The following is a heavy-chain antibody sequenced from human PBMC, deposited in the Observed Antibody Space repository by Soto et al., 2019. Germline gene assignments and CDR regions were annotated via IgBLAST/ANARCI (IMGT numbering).Heavy chain of an antibody. D-gene: IGHD2-2*01. CDR1: GYTFTGYY. J-gene: IGHJ4*02. Sequence: ASVRVSCKASGYTFTGYYMHWVRQAPGQGLEWMGWINPNSGGTNYAQKFQGRVTMTRDTSISTAYMELSRLRSDDTAVYYCARGGPKLGYCSSTSCYWEEYYFDYWGQGTLVTVSS. CDR2: INPNSGGT. CDR3: ARGGPKLGYCSSTSCYWEEYYFDY. V-gene: IGHV1-2*02.